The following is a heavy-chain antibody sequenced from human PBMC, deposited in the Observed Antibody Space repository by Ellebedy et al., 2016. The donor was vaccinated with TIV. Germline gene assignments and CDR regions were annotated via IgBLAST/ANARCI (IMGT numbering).Heavy chain of an antibody. J-gene: IGHJ4*02. CDR2: ISSSSSYI. Sequence: GGSLRLSXAASGFTFSSYSMNWVRQAPGKGLEWVSSISSSSSYIYYADSVKGRFTISRDNAKNSLYLQMNSLRAEDTAVYYCARGKVPAAIVDYWGQGTLVTVSS. CDR3: ARGKVPAAIVDY. V-gene: IGHV3-21*01. CDR1: GFTFSSYS. D-gene: IGHD2-2*01.